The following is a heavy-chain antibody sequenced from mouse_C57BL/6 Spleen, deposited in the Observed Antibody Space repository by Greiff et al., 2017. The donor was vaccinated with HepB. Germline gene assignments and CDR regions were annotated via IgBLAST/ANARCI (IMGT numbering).Heavy chain of an antibody. CDR3: TTSGYYGSSYEGFAY. Sequence: VQLQQSGAELVRPGASVKLSCTASGFNIKDYYMHWVKQRPEQGLEWIGRIDPEDGDTEYAPKFQGKATMTADTSSNTAYLQLSSLTSEDTAVYYCTTSGYYGSSYEGFAYWGQRTLVTVSA. CDR1: GFNIKDYY. V-gene: IGHV14-1*01. CDR2: IDPEDGDT. J-gene: IGHJ3*01. D-gene: IGHD1-1*01.